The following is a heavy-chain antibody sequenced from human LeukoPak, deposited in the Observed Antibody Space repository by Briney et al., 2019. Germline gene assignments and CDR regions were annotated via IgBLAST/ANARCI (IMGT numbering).Heavy chain of an antibody. CDR3: GRGPGEATIKE. CDR1: GGSISSHY. D-gene: IGHD5-12*01. Sequence: SETLSLTCTVSGGSISSHYWSWIRQTPGKGLECIGNIYYSGSTNYNPSLKSRVTISIDTAKNQFYLKLNSVTAADTAVYYCGRGPGEATIKEWGQGTLVTVTS. V-gene: IGHV4-59*11. J-gene: IGHJ4*02. CDR2: IYYSGST.